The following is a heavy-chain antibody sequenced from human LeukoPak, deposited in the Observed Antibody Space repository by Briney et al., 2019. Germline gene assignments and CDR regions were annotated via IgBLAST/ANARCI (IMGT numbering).Heavy chain of an antibody. D-gene: IGHD2-21*02. CDR2: ISAYNGNT. Sequence: ASVKVSCKASGYTFTSYGISWVRQAPGQGLEWMGWISAYNGNTNYAQKLQGRVTMTTDTSTSTAYMELRSLRSDDTAVYYCARDREGGDPRYYYYYMDVWGKGTTVTVSS. CDR1: GYTFTSYG. CDR3: ARDREGGDPRYYYYYMDV. V-gene: IGHV1-18*01. J-gene: IGHJ6*03.